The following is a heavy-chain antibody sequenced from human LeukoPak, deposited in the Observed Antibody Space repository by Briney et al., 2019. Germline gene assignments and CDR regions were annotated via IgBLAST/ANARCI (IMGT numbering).Heavy chain of an antibody. CDR3: ASVSRELRPYYYYYMDV. CDR2: IYPDSGGT. J-gene: IGHJ6*03. Sequence: ASVKVSCKASGYTFSGYYMQWVRQAPGQGLEWMGWIYPDSGGTNYAQKFQGRVTMTRDTSITTAYMELSRLTSDDTAVYYCASVSRELRPYYYYYMDVWGKGTTVTVSS. V-gene: IGHV1-2*02. CDR1: GYTFSGYY. D-gene: IGHD3-3*01.